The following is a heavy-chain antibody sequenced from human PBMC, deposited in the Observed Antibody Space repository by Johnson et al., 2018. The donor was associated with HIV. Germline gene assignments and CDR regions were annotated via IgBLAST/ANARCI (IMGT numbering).Heavy chain of an antibody. CDR3: AKGIAAPHDAFDI. J-gene: IGHJ3*02. D-gene: IGHD6-6*01. Sequence: VQLVESGGGLVQPGESLRLSCAASGFTFDDYGMSWVRQAPGKGLEWVSGINWNTGNIGYADSVKGRFTISRDNANNSLYLQMNSLRAEDTAVYYCAKGIAAPHDAFDIWGQGTMVTVSS. CDR1: GFTFDDYG. CDR2: INWNTGNI. V-gene: IGHV3-20*04.